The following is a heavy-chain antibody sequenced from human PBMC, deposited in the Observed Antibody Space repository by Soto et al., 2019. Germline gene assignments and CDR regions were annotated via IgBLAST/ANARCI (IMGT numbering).Heavy chain of an antibody. CDR3: ARGRYGGYDPHSKYGMDV. D-gene: IGHD5-12*01. J-gene: IGHJ6*02. Sequence: SVKVSCKAAGGTFSSYAISWVRQAPGQALEWMGGIIPIFGTANDAQKFQGRVTITADESTSTAYMELSSLRSEDPTVYYCARGRYGGYDPHSKYGMDVWGQGTTVTVSS. CDR2: IIPIFGTA. V-gene: IGHV1-69*13. CDR1: GGTFSSYA.